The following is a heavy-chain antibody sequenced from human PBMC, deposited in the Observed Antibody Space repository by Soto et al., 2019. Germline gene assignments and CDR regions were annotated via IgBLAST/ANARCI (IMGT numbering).Heavy chain of an antibody. D-gene: IGHD3-22*01. V-gene: IGHV3-11*05. CDR1: GCTVGDYY. CDR3: ARAPRMRDSSGYPSFLVY. J-gene: IGHJ4*02. Sequence: SLRLSGAAAGCTVGDYYMSWSRQAPGKGLEWVSYSSSSSSYTNYADSVKGRFTISRDNAKNSLYLQMNSLRAEDTAVYYCARAPRMRDSSGYPSFLVYRRQGT. CDR2: SSSSSSYT.